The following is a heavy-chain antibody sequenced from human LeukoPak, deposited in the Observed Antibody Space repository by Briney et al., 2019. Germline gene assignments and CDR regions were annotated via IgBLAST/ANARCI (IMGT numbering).Heavy chain of an antibody. Sequence: GASVKVSCKASGYTFTGYDINWVRQATGQGLEWMGWMNPNSGNTGYAQKFQGRVTMTRNTSISTAYMELSSLRSEDTAVYYCARKRTAIAKQNWFDPWGQGTLVTVSS. CDR1: GYTFTGYD. V-gene: IGHV1-8*01. D-gene: IGHD5-18*01. J-gene: IGHJ5*02. CDR2: MNPNSGNT. CDR3: ARKRTAIAKQNWFDP.